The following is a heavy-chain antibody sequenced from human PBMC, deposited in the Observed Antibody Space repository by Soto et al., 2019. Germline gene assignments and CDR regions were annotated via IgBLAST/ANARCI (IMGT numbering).Heavy chain of an antibody. CDR1: GDSIRSYY. Sequence: SETLSLTCTVSGDSIRSYYWSWIRQAPGKGLEWIGYIFSSGTTYYNPSLKSRLTMSLDTSQNQFSLKLNSVTAADTAVYFCARVPSPFDFYYAMDVWGQGTTVTVSS. D-gene: IGHD3-16*01. V-gene: IGHV4-30-4*02. CDR3: ARVPSPFDFYYAMDV. J-gene: IGHJ6*02. CDR2: IFSSGTT.